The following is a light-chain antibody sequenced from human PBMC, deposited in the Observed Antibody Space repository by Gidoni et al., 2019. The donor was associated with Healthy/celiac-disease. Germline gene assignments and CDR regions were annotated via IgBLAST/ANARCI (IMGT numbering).Light chain of an antibody. CDR3: PQYNNWPL. CDR2: GAS. Sequence: EIVMSQSPATLSVSPGERATRSCRASQSVSSNLAWYQQKPGQAPRLLIYGASTRATGIPARFRGSGSGTDFTLTISSLQSEDFAVYYCPQYNNWPLFGQXTKVEIK. J-gene: IGKJ1*01. CDR1: QSVSSN. V-gene: IGKV3-15*01.